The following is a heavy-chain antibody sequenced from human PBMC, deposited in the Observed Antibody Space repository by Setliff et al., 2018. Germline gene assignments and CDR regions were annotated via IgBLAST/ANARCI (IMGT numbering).Heavy chain of an antibody. V-gene: IGHV3-74*01. CDR2: SNSDESTT. J-gene: IGHJ4*02. CDR3: AKRFPDGYSHGRYFDY. D-gene: IGHD5-18*01. CDR1: GFTFSSYW. Sequence: GGSLRLSCAASGFTFSSYWMHWVRQAPGKGLVWVSRSNSDESTTNYADSVKGRFTISRDNAKNTLYLQMSSLRVDDTAVYYCAKRFPDGYSHGRYFDYWGQGTLVTAPQ.